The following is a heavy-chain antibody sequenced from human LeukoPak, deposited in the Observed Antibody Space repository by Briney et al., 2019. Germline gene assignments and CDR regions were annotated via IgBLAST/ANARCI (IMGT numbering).Heavy chain of an antibody. D-gene: IGHD3-3*01. J-gene: IGHJ4*02. CDR1: GFIFSSYG. CDR2: IRYDGSRK. Sequence: GGSLRLSCAASGFIFSSYGMHWVRQAPDKGLEWVAFIRYDGSRKYYADSVKGRFTISRDNSKNTLYLQMDSLRAEDTAVYYCAKEGGGVTIFGVLHHDKFDSWGQGTLVTVSS. V-gene: IGHV3-30*02. CDR3: AKEGGGVTIFGVLHHDKFDS.